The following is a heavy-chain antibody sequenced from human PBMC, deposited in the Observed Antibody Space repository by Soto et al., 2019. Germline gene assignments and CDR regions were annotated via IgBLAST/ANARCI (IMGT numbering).Heavy chain of an antibody. Sequence: ASVKVSCKASGYTFTSYAMHWVRQAPGQRLEWMGWINAGNGNTKYSQKFQGRVTITRDTSASTAYMELSSLRSEDTAVYYCARYGGIYDSSGYYYLDYWGKGTRVTVPS. CDR3: ARYGGIYDSSGYYYLDY. CDR2: INAGNGNT. CDR1: GYTFTSYA. V-gene: IGHV1-3*01. D-gene: IGHD3-22*01. J-gene: IGHJ4*02.